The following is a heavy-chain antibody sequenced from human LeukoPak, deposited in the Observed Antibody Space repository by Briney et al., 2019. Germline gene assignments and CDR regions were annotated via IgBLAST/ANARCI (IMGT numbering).Heavy chain of an antibody. D-gene: IGHD6-13*01. Sequence: GGSLRLSCAASGFTFSSYGMHWVRQAPGKGLEWVAVIWYDGSNKYYADSVKGRFTISRDNSKNTLYLQMNSLRAEDTAVYYCAREGAAAGLTDWGQGTLVTVSS. J-gene: IGHJ4*02. CDR1: GFTFSSYG. CDR3: AREGAAAGLTD. V-gene: IGHV3-33*01. CDR2: IWYDGSNK.